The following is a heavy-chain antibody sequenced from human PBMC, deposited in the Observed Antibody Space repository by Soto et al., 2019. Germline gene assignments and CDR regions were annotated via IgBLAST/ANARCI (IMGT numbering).Heavy chain of an antibody. Sequence: GESLKISCRGSGYSFTSYWIGWVRQMPGKGLEWMGIIYPGDSDTRYSPSFQGQVTISADKSISTAYLQWSSLRAEDTAVYYCARDSSSSIDYWGQGTLVTVSS. CDR3: ARDSSSSIDY. D-gene: IGHD6-13*01. J-gene: IGHJ4*02. CDR2: IYPGDSDT. CDR1: GYSFTSYW. V-gene: IGHV5-51*01.